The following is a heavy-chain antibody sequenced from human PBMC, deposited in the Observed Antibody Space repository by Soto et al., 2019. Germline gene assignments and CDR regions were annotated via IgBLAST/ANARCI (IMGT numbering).Heavy chain of an antibody. J-gene: IGHJ4*02. D-gene: IGHD3-22*01. CDR1: GLTVRSNY. V-gene: IGHV3-66*01. Sequence: GGSMRLSYTASGLTVRSNYRSWVRQAPGKGLEWVSVIYSGGSTYYADSVKGRFTISRDNSKNTLYLQMNSLRAEDTAVYYCARDRYDSSGYYLDYWGQGTLVTVSS. CDR3: ARDRYDSSGYYLDY. CDR2: IYSGGST.